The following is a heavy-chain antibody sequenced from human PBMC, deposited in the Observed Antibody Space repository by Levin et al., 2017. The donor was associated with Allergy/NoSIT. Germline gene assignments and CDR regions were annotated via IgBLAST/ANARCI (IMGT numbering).Heavy chain of an antibody. CDR2: INHSGST. CDR3: ARGRAYLWFGELSGRNWFDP. V-gene: IGHV4-34*01. D-gene: IGHD3-10*01. J-gene: IGHJ5*02. Sequence: PGGSLRLSCAVYGGSFSGYYWSWIRQPPGKGLEWIGEINHSGSTNYNPSLKSRVTISVDTSKNQFSLKLSSVTAADTAVYYCARGRAYLWFGELSGRNWFDPWGQGTLVTVSS. CDR1: GGSFSGYY.